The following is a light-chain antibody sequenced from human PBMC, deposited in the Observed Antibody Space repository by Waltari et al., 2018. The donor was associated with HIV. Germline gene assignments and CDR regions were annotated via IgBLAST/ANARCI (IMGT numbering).Light chain of an antibody. V-gene: IGKV2-30*01. CDR2: KVS. J-gene: IGKJ2*01. CDR1: QGLVYSDGNTY. CDR3: MHATHGPYT. Sequence: DVVMTQSPLSLTVTLGQPASIPCRSSQGLVYSDGNTYLNWFEQRPSQSPRRLIYKVSNRDAGVRDRVSGSGSGTDLTLKIIRVEAEDVGVYYCMHATHGPYTFGQGTKLEIK.